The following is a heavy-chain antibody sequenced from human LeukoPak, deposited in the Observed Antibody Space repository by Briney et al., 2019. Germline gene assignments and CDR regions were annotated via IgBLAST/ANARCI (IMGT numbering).Heavy chain of an antibody. V-gene: IGHV4-39*02. D-gene: IGHD4-23*01. J-gene: IGHJ4*02. CDR2: LYYSGST. CDR3: AGDYGGDFDY. Sequence: SETLSLTCTVSGGSISSSSYYWGWIRQPPGKGLEWIGSLYYSGSTYYNPSLKSRVTISVDTSKNQFSLKLSSVTAADTAVYYCAGDYGGDFDYWGQGTLVTVSS. CDR1: GGSISSSSYY.